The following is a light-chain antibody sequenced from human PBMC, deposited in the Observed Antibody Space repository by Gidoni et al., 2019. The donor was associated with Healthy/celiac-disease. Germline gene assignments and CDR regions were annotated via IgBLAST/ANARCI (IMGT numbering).Light chain of an antibody. CDR2: KAS. Sequence: DIQITQSPSTLSASVGDRDTITCRASQSISSWLAWYQQKPGKAPKLLIYKASSLESGVPSRFSGSGSGTEFTLTISSLKPDDFATYYCQQYNSCPITFGEGTRLEIK. CDR1: QSISSW. V-gene: IGKV1-5*03. J-gene: IGKJ5*01. CDR3: QQYNSCPIT.